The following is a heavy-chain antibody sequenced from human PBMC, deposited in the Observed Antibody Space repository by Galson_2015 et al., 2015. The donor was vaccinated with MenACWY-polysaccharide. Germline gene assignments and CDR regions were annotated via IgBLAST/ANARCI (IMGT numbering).Heavy chain of an antibody. CDR3: ARPWAHFSFFDS. D-gene: IGHD3-3*02. V-gene: IGHV4-39*01. CDR2: IYIYYGGGT. CDR1: GGSISSRSYY. Sequence: ETLSLPCPVSGGSISSRSYYWGWSRPPPGQGLEWIGTIYIYYGGGTYYNPSLKIRATISVDTSKNQFSLKLSSVTAADTAVYYCARPWAHFSFFDSLGPGTLVTVSS. J-gene: IGHJ4*02.